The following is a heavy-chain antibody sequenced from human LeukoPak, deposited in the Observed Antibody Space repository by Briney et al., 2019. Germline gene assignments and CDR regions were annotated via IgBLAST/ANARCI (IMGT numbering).Heavy chain of an antibody. CDR1: GYTFTGYY. CDR2: INPNSGGT. J-gene: IGHJ4*02. CDR3: ARASSGSYRINFDY. D-gene: IGHD1-26*01. Sequence: GASVKVSCKASGYTFTGYYMHWVRQAPGQGLEWMGRINPNSGGTNYAQKFQGRVTMTRDTSISTAYMELSRLRSDDTAVYYCARASSGSYRINFDYLGQGTLVTVSS. V-gene: IGHV1-2*06.